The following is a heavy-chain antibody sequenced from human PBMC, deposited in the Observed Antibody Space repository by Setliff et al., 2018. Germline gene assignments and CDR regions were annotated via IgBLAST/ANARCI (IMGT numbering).Heavy chain of an antibody. V-gene: IGHV1-3*01. J-gene: IGHJ4*02. D-gene: IGHD2-15*01. CDR2: INAGNGNT. Sequence: VKVSCKASGYTFTSYAMHWVRQAPGQRLEWMGWINAGNGNTKYSQKFQGRVTITRDTSASTAYMELSSLRSEDTAVYYCARDGGYGSGGSCYGRDYWGQGTLVTVSS. CDR1: GYTFTSYA. CDR3: ARDGGYGSGGSCYGRDY.